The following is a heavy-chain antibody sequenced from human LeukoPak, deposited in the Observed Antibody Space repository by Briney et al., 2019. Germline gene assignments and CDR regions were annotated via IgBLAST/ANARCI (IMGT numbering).Heavy chain of an antibody. D-gene: IGHD4-17*01. V-gene: IGHV3-30*04. CDR2: ISYDGSNK. Sequence: GGSLRLSCAASGFTFSSYAMHWVRQAPGKGLEWVAVISYDGSNKYYADSVKGRFTISRDNSKNTLYLQMNSLRAEDTAVYYCAKDYGDYFITYFDYWGQGTLVTVSS. CDR3: AKDYGDYFITYFDY. J-gene: IGHJ4*02. CDR1: GFTFSSYA.